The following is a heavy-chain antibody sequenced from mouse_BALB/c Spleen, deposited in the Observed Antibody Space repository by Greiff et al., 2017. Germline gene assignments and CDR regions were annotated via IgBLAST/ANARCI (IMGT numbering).Heavy chain of an antibody. CDR3: ARFITTVNYFDY. V-gene: IGHV1-54*01. Sequence: QVQLKQSGAELVRPGTSVKVSCKASGYAFTNYLIEWVKQRPGQGLEWIGVINPGSGGTNYNEKFKGKATLTADKSSSTAYMQLSSLTSDDSAVYFCARFITTVNYFDYWGQGTTLTVSS. J-gene: IGHJ2*01. CDR2: INPGSGGT. CDR1: GYAFTNYL. D-gene: IGHD1-1*01.